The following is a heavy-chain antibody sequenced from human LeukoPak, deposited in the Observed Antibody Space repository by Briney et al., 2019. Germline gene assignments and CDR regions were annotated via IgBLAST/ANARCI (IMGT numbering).Heavy chain of an antibody. CDR3: ARTMKVRGVQFLDY. CDR1: GGSISSYY. CDR2: IYYSGST. D-gene: IGHD3-10*01. J-gene: IGHJ4*02. Sequence: SETLSLTCTVSGGSISSYYWSWIWQPPGKGLEWIGYIYYSGSTNYNPSLKSRVTISVDTSKNQFSLELSSVTAADTAVYYCARTMKVRGVQFLDYWGQGTLVTVSS. V-gene: IGHV4-59*08.